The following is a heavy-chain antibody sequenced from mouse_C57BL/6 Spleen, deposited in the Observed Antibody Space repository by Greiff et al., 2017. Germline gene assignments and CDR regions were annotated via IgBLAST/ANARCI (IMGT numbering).Heavy chain of an antibody. J-gene: IGHJ2*01. CDR2: INPSNGGT. V-gene: IGHV1-53*01. D-gene: IGHD1-1*01. CDR3: SRSNINYGSSYDD. CDR1: GYTFTSYW. Sequence: VQLQQPGTELVKPGASVKLSCKASGYTFTSYWMHWVKQRPGQGLEWIRNINPSNGGTNYNEKFKSKATLTVDKSSSTAYMQLSSLTSEDSAVYYCSRSNINYGSSYDDWGQGTTLTVAS.